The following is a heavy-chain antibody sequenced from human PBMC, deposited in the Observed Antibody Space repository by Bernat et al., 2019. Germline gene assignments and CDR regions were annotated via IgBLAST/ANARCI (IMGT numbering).Heavy chain of an antibody. CDR1: GFTFGDYD. CDR3: GRQYYFDY. V-gene: IGHV3-49*04. D-gene: IGHD5-24*01. J-gene: IGHJ4*02. CDR2: IRSKAYGGTP. Sequence: EVQLVESGGGLVQPGRSLRLSCTASGFTFGDYDVSWVRQAPGKGLEWVGFIRSKAYGGTPEYAASVKGRFNMSRDDSVSIAYLQMNSLTTDDAAVYYCGRQYYFDYWGQGTLVTVSS.